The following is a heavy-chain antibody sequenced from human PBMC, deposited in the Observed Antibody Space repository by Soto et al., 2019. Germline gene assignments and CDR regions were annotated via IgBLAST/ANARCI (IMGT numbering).Heavy chain of an antibody. Sequence: GGSLRLSCAASGFTFDDYAMNWVRQAPGKGLEWVSGISWNSGSIGYADSGKVRLIISRDNAKNSLYLQMNSLRAEDTALYYCTKSVFLEWSPGLYYFDYWGQGTLVTVSS. V-gene: IGHV3-9*01. CDR3: TKSVFLEWSPGLYYFDY. D-gene: IGHD3-3*01. J-gene: IGHJ4*02. CDR1: GFTFDDYA. CDR2: ISWNSGSI.